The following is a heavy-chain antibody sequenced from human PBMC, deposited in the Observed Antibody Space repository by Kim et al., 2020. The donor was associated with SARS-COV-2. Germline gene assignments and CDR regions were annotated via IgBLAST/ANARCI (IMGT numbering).Heavy chain of an antibody. J-gene: IGHJ4*02. Sequence: SETLSLTCTVSGGSISSTTYYWGWIRQPPGKGLEWIGGIYYTGSAYYNPSLKSRATISVDTSKNEFSLKLSSVTATDTAVYFCARYPSGRPTYYFDYWGPGTLVTVSS. CDR3: ARYPSGRPTYYFDY. CDR2: IYYTGSA. CDR1: GGSISSTTYY. V-gene: IGHV4-39*01. D-gene: IGHD1-26*01.